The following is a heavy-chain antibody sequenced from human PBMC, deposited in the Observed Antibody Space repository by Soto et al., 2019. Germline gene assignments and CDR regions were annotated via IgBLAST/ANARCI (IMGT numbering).Heavy chain of an antibody. D-gene: IGHD1-1*01. CDR2: IFSNGDT. J-gene: IGHJ4*02. CDR3: ARDGTSNWV. CDR1: GFTVSNNY. Sequence: ELQLVASGGGLVQPGGSLSLSCAASGFTVSNNYVRWVRQAPGTGLEWVSLIFSNGDTRYADSVKGRFTISRDSYSNTLYLQMNSLRVEDTAVYYGARDGTSNWVGGQGIHVTVSS. V-gene: IGHV3-66*01.